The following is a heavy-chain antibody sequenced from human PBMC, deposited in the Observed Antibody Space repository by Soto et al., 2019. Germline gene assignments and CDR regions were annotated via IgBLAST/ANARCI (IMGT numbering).Heavy chain of an antibody. D-gene: IGHD3-16*02. J-gene: IGHJ6*02. CDR3: AVEATFGGVIASYGMDV. CDR1: GGSISSGDYC. V-gene: IGHV4-30-4*01. Sequence: QVQLQESGPGLVKPSQTLSLTCTVSGGSISSGDYCWSWIRQPPGKGLEWIGYIYYSGSTYYNPFLKGRVTLTVDPLHKPFPLKLSSVTAADTAVYYCAVEATFGGVIASYGMDVWGQGTTVTVSS. CDR2: IYYSGST.